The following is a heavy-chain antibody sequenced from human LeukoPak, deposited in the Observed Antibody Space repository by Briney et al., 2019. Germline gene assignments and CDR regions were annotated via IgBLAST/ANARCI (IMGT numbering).Heavy chain of an antibody. CDR2: INHSGST. CDR1: GGSFSGYY. V-gene: IGHV4-34*01. J-gene: IGHJ6*02. Sequence: PSETLSLTCAVYGGSFSGYYWSWIRQPPGKGLEWIGEINHSGSTNYNPSLKSRVTISVDTSKNQFSLKLSSVTAADTAVYYCARVAGFGHYYGSGSYYPKRYYYYGMDVWGQGTTVTVSS. D-gene: IGHD3-10*01. CDR3: ARVAGFGHYYGSGSYYPKRYYYYGMDV.